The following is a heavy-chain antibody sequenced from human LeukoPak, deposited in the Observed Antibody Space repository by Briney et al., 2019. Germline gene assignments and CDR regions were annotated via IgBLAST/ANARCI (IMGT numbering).Heavy chain of an antibody. CDR3: ARVPDAMLGYFDY. D-gene: IGHD2-2*01. V-gene: IGHV3-53*01. CDR2: IYSGGST. Sequence: GGSLRLSCAASGITFSNAWMTWVRQAPGKGLEWVSGIYSGGSTYYADSVKGRFTISRDNSKNTLYLQMNSLRAEDTALYYCARVPDAMLGYFDYWGQGTLVTVSS. J-gene: IGHJ4*02. CDR1: GITFSNAW.